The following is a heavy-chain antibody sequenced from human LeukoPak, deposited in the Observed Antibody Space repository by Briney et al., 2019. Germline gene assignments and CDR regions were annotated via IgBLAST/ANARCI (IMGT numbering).Heavy chain of an antibody. CDR2: ISGSGGST. Sequence: PGGSLRLSCAVSGFTFSSYGMNWVRQAPGKGLEWVSAISGSGGSTYYADSVKGRFTISRDNSKNTLYLQMNSLRAEDTAVYYCAKRFAGDSSSWYSYWGQGTLVTVSS. CDR1: GFTFSSYG. CDR3: AKRFAGDSSSWYSY. V-gene: IGHV3-23*01. J-gene: IGHJ4*02. D-gene: IGHD6-13*01.